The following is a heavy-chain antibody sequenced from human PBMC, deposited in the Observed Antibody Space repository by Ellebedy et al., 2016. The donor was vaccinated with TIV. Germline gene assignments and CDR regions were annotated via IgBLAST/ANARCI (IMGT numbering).Heavy chain of an antibody. CDR3: TTTYYHDGSSYYPFYFDY. J-gene: IGHJ4*02. D-gene: IGHD3-22*01. V-gene: IGHV3-15*07. CDR2: IKSKTNGGTT. Sequence: GESLKISCAASGFTFNNAWMNWVRQAPGKGLEWVGLIKSKTNGGTTDYGAPVKGRFTISRDDSKNTLYLQMSSLKSDNTAVYYCTTTYYHDGSSYYPFYFDYWGQGTLVTVSS. CDR1: GFTFNNAW.